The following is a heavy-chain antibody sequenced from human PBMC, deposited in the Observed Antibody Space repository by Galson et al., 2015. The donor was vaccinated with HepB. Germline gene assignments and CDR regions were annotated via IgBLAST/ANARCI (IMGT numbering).Heavy chain of an antibody. Sequence: SLRLSCAASGLTFSSYWMYWVRQAPGKGLVWVSRINHRGDTNYADSVQGRFTISRDNTKNTLYLQMNSLRVEDTAVYYCASRTPAYGSPSQFDYWGRGTLVTVSS. CDR3: ASRTPAYGSPSQFDY. D-gene: IGHD6-6*01. V-gene: IGHV3-74*01. J-gene: IGHJ4*02. CDR1: GLTFSSYW. CDR2: INHRGDT.